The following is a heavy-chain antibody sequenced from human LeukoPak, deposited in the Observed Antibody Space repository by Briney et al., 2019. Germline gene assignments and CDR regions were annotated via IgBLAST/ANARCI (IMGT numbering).Heavy chain of an antibody. V-gene: IGHV3-15*01. Sequence: GGSLRLSCAASGLTFSNAWMSWVRQAPGKGLEWVGLIKTKTDGGTTDYAAPVKGRFTISRDDSKNTLFLQMNSLKTEDTAVYFCTTEAQFPFDYWGQGTLVTVSS. CDR2: IKTKTDGGTT. D-gene: IGHD5-24*01. J-gene: IGHJ4*02. CDR3: TTEAQFPFDY. CDR1: GLTFSNAW.